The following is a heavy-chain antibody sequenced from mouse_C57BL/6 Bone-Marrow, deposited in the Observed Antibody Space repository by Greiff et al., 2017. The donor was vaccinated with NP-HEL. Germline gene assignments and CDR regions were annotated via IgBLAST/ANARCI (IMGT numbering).Heavy chain of an antibody. D-gene: IGHD1-1*02. V-gene: IGHV2-5*01. CDR2: IWRGGST. CDR1: GFSLTSYG. CDR3: AKNLGSDWYFDV. J-gene: IGHJ1*03. Sequence: VKLMESGPGLVQPSQSLSITCTVSGFSLTSYGVHWVRQSPGKGLEWLGVIWRGGSTDYNAAFMSRLSITKDNSKSQVFFKMNSLQADDTAIYYCAKNLGSDWYFDVWGTGTTVTVSS.